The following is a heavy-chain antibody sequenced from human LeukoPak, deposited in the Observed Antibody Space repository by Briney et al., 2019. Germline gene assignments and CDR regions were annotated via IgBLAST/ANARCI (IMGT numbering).Heavy chain of an antibody. J-gene: IGHJ5*02. CDR2: INLSDTYT. Sequence: GWSLRLSCAASGFTYSSYTMHWVGQAPGKGLEGVACINLSDTYTYYADSVKGRFTISRDNAKNTLYLQMNTLRAEDTAIYYCARCQQGGATRWFDPWGQGTLVTVSS. CDR1: GFTYSSYT. D-gene: IGHD3-16*01. V-gene: IGHV3-21*04. CDR3: ARCQQGGATRWFDP.